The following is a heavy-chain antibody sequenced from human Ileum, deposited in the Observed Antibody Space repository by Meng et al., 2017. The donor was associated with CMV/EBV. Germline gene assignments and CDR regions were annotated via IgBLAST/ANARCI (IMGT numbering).Heavy chain of an antibody. J-gene: IGHJ5*02. CDR3: TRGIYFGSGSPLGWFDP. Sequence: QGQVVQSGAGVKKPXXSVKVXXQAYRDTFSGFYIHWVRQAPGQGLEWMGMINPDGDTTIYAQKFEGRITVTRDTSTITVYMELSDLRSGDTAVYYCTRGIYFGSGSPLGWFDPWGQGTLGTVSS. V-gene: IGHV1-46*01. CDR2: INPDGDTT. CDR1: RDTFSGFY. D-gene: IGHD3-10*01.